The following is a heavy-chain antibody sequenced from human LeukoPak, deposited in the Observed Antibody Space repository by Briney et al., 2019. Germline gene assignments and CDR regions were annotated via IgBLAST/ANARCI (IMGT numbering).Heavy chain of an antibody. J-gene: IGHJ4*02. Sequence: PGGSLRLSCAASGFTFSSYSMTWVRQAPGKGLEWVSSISSSSGYIYYADSVKGRFTISRDNAKNLLYLQMNSLRAEDTAVYYCARVGGYYDSSGYYFDYWGQGTLVTVSS. CDR1: GFTFSSYS. D-gene: IGHD3-22*01. CDR2: ISSSSGYI. V-gene: IGHV3-21*01. CDR3: ARVGGYYDSSGYYFDY.